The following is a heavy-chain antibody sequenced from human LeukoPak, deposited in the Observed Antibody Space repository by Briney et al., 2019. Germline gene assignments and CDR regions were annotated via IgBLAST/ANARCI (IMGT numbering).Heavy chain of an antibody. CDR3: ARVGVGRFGELLSVDF. D-gene: IGHD3-10*01. CDR1: GFTFSSHR. CDR2: IKNDGSST. J-gene: IGHJ4*02. V-gene: IGHV3-74*01. Sequence: PGGSLGLFCAASGFTFSSHRMHWVRPAPGKGLMWVACIKNDGSSTTYADSVKGRFTISRDNAKHTLFLQMNSLRAEDTAVYYCARVGVGRFGELLSVDFWGQGTLVTVSS.